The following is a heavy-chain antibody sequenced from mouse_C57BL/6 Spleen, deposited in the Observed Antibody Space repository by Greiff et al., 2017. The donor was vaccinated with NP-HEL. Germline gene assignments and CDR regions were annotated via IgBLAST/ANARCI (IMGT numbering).Heavy chain of an antibody. D-gene: IGHD2-5*01. CDR1: GYSITSGYY. CDR2: ISYDGSN. J-gene: IGHJ4*01. CDR3: ARDRAYYSNYAMDY. V-gene: IGHV3-6*01. Sequence: EVQLQESGPGLVKPSQSLSLTCSVTGYSITSGYYWNWIRQFPGNKLEWMGYISYDGSNNYNPSLKNRISITRDTSKNQFFLKLNSVTTEDTATYYCARDRAYYSNYAMDYWGQGTSVTVSS.